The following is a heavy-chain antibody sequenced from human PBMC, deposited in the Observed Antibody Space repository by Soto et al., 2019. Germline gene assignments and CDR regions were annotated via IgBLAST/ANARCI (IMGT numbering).Heavy chain of an antibody. Sequence: ASVKVSCKASGYIFSGYYMHWVRQAPGQGLEWMGWINPNSGGPNLSRKFQGWVTMTSDTSISTAYMELSRLKSDDTAVYFCARSRSVGSYYTFLDYWGQGTLVTVSS. J-gene: IGHJ4*02. D-gene: IGHD1-26*01. V-gene: IGHV1-2*04. CDR1: GYIFSGYY. CDR2: INPNSGGP. CDR3: ARSRSVGSYYTFLDY.